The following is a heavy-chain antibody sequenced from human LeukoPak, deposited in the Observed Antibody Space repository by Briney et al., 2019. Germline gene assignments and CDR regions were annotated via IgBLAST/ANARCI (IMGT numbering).Heavy chain of an antibody. CDR1: GFTFSNYW. V-gene: IGHV3-7*03. D-gene: IGHD4-17*01. CDR2: IKEDGSEK. J-gene: IGHJ4*02. Sequence: GGSLRLSCAASGFTFSNYWMSWIRQPPGKGLEWLGHIKEDGSEKNCVDSVKGRFTISRDNAKNSLYLQMNSLRVEDTAVYYCARVRVGGGDPEIGSYWGQGTLVTVSS. CDR3: ARVRVGGGDPEIGSY.